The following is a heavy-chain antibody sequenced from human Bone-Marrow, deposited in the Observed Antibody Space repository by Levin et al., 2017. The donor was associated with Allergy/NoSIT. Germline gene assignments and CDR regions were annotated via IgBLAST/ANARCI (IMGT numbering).Heavy chain of an antibody. CDR3: ARDHGDSSDAFAI. CDR2: ISGTSGTT. J-gene: IGHJ3*02. CDR1: GGSFSSYL. V-gene: IGHV1-69*13. Sequence: EASVKVSCKASGGSFSSYLLNWVRLAPGQGLEWMGAISGTSGTTFHAQKFVDRVTLSADESTNIAYLEVGSLTSEDTAVYYCARDHGDSSDAFAIWGQGTMVTVSS. D-gene: IGHD4-17*01.